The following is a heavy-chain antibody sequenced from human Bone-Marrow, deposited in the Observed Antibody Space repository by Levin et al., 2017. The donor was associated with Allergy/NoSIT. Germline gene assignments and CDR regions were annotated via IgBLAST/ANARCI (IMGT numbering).Heavy chain of an antibody. CDR2: ISYNGNDK. D-gene: IGHD1-1*01. CDR3: AKDVNSNQHDVNYYYFKGMDV. J-gene: IGHJ6*02. Sequence: PGGSLRLSCAASGFTFSHFGMHWVRQAPGKGLEWVAVISYNGNDKYYVDSVRGRFTVSRDTSKNTVHLHMNSLRAADTAVYYCAKDVNSNQHDVNYYYFKGMDVWGQGTTVTVSS. V-gene: IGHV3-30*18. CDR1: GFTFSHFG.